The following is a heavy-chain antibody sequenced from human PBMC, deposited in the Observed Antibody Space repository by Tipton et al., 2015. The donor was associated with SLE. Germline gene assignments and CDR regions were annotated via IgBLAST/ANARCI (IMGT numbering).Heavy chain of an antibody. CDR2: ISSSGTTI. CDR3: ARGIVGLKDAFDI. D-gene: IGHD1-26*01. V-gene: IGHV3-48*03. Sequence: SLRLSCAPSGFAFSSYEMNWVRQAPGKGLEWVSYISSSGTTIYYADSVKGRFTISRDNAKNSLYLQMNSLRAEDTAVYYCARGIVGLKDAFDIWGQGTMVTVSS. J-gene: IGHJ3*02. CDR1: GFAFSSYE.